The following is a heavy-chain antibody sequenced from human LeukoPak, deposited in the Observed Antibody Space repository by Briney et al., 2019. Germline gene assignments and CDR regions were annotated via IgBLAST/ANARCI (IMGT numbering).Heavy chain of an antibody. Sequence: ASVKVSCKASGYTFTGYYMHWVRQAPGQGLEWMGWINPNSGGTNYAQKLQGRVTMTRDTSISTAYMELSRLRSDDTAVYYCARHQLDSSGYYYFDYWGQGTLVTVSS. CDR2: INPNSGGT. J-gene: IGHJ4*02. CDR3: ARHQLDSSGYYYFDY. CDR1: GYTFTGYY. V-gene: IGHV1-2*02. D-gene: IGHD3-22*01.